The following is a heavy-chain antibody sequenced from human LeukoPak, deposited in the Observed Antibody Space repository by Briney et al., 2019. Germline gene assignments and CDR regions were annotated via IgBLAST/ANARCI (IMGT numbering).Heavy chain of an antibody. J-gene: IGHJ4*02. CDR3: ARGRVAATSVPSY. Sequence: SETLSLTCAVYSASLSGYYWSWIRQPPGKGLEWIGEINHSGSTNYNPSLKSRVTISVDTSMNHFSLRLSSVTAADTAVYYCARGRVAATSVPSYWGQGTLVTVSS. CDR2: INHSGST. V-gene: IGHV4-34*01. D-gene: IGHD2-15*01. CDR1: SASLSGYY.